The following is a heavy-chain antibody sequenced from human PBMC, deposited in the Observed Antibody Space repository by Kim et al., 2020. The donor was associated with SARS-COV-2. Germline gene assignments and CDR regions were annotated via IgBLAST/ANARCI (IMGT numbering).Heavy chain of an antibody. J-gene: IGHJ3*02. D-gene: IGHD6-13*01. V-gene: IGHV3-23*01. Sequence: GGSLRLSCAVSGFTFDSYPINWVRQAPGKGLEWVSTIRDSGRNTYNADSVRGRFTISGDNSKTTVYLQMDSLRAEDTAIYYCAKSAAAAAGIGSFDIWGQGTIVSVS. CDR2: IRDSGRNT. CDR3: AKSAAAAAGIGSFDI. CDR1: GFTFDSYP.